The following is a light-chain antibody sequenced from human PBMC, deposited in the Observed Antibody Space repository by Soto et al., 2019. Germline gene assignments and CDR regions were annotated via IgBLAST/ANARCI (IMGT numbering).Light chain of an antibody. Sequence: QSVLTQPASVSGSPGQSITISCTGTSSDVGSYNYVSWYQQHPANAPKVMIYHVSNRPSGVSDRFSGSKSGNTASLTISGLQAEDEADYYRYSYTDSGTYVFGTGTKLTVL. CDR1: SSDVGSYNY. CDR2: HVS. CDR3: YSYTDSGTYV. V-gene: IGLV2-14*01. J-gene: IGLJ1*01.